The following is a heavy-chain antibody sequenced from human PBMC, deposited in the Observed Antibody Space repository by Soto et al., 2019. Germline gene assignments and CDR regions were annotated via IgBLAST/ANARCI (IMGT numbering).Heavy chain of an antibody. J-gene: IGHJ4*02. Sequence: PSETLSLTCTVSGGSVSSGSYYWSWIRQPPGKGLEWIGYIYYSGSTNYNPSLKSRVTISVDTPKNQFSLKLSSVTAADTAVYYCARTTDSSSWYQRRQWLAYWGQGTLVTVSS. D-gene: IGHD6-13*01. V-gene: IGHV4-61*01. CDR1: GGSVSSGSYY. CDR3: ARTTDSSSWYQRRQWLAY. CDR2: IYYSGST.